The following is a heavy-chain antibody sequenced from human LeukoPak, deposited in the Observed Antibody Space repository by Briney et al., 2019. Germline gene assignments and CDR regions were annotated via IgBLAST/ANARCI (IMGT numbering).Heavy chain of an antibody. V-gene: IGHV1-8*01. CDR2: MNSNRGNT. J-gene: IGHJ4*02. CDR1: GYTFTNYD. Sequence: ASLKVSCKASGYTFTNYDIMWVRQATGQGPEWMGWMNSNRGNTGYAQKFQGRVTMTGDTSINTAYMELHSLTSEDTAVYYCSRGRGGTVVRGYLDYWGQGTLVTVSS. D-gene: IGHD3-10*01. CDR3: SRGRGGTVVRGYLDY.